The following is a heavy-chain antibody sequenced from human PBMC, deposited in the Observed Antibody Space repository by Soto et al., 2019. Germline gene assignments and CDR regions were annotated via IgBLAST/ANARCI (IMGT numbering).Heavy chain of an antibody. Sequence: SVKVSCKASGGSFSSYAISWLRQATGQGLEWMGGISAIVGTSNYAQKLQGRVTMTADQSTGTGYMEMSSLPSEDTAVYYCARGPSRAGDSLGYYYGMDVRGQGTTVTVSS. D-gene: IGHD2-21*02. CDR2: ISAIVGTS. V-gene: IGHV1-69*13. CDR1: GGSFSSYA. J-gene: IGHJ6*02. CDR3: ARGPSRAGDSLGYYYGMDV.